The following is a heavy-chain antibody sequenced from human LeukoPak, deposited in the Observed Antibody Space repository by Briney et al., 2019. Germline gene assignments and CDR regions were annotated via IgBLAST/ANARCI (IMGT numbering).Heavy chain of an antibody. CDR2: ISDSGNT. J-gene: IGHJ4*02. D-gene: IGHD2-21*01. CDR1: GFTLSSYA. Sequence: PGGSLRLSCAVSGFTLSSYAMSWVPPAPGKGLGWVSAISDSGNTYHADSVKGRFTISRDSSKNTLFLQMNRLRPEDAAVYSCAKAPVTTCMGAYCYPFDCWGEGTLVTVSS. V-gene: IGHV3-23*01. CDR3: AKAPVTTCMGAYCYPFDC.